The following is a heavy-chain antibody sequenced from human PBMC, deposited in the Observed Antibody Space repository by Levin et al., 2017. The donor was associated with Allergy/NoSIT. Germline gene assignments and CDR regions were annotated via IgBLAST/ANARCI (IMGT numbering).Heavy chain of an antibody. D-gene: IGHD1-26*01. Sequence: PGESLKISCKASGGTFSSYTISWVRQAPGQGLEWMGRIIPILGIANYAQKFQGRVTITADKSTSTAYMELSSLRSEDTAVYYCARGPELDGIVGANFLGYWGQGTLVTVSS. CDR3: ARGPELDGIVGANFLGY. CDR2: IIPILGIA. J-gene: IGHJ4*02. V-gene: IGHV1-69*02. CDR1: GGTFSSYT.